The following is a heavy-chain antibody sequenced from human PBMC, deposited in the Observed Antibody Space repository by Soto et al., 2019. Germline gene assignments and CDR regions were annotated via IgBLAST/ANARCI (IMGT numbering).Heavy chain of an antibody. CDR2: ISAYNGNT. CDR3: AAIVVPAAIDNYYYGMDV. Sequence: SVKVSCKASGYTFTSYGISWVRQAPVQGLEWMGWISAYNGNTNYAQKLQGRVTMTTDTSTSTAYMELRSLRSDDTAVYYCAAIVVPAAIDNYYYGMDVWGQGTTVTVSS. V-gene: IGHV1-18*04. D-gene: IGHD2-2*01. J-gene: IGHJ6*02. CDR1: GYTFTSYG.